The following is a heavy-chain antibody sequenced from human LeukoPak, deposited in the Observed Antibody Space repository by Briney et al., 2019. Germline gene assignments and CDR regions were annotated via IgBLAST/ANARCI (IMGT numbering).Heavy chain of an antibody. V-gene: IGHV3-21*01. CDR2: ISSTSSYI. J-gene: IGHJ5*02. Sequence: GGSLRLSCAAPGFTFSDYSMNWVRQAPGKGLEWVSSISSTSSYIYYADSVKGRLTISRDNAKNSLFLQMNTLRAEDTAMYYCARDLGGWFDPWGQGTLVTVSS. D-gene: IGHD3-16*01. CDR1: GFTFSDYS. CDR3: ARDLGGWFDP.